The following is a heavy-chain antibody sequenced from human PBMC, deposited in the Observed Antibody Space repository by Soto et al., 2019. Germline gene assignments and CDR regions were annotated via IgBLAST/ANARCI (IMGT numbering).Heavy chain of an antibody. D-gene: IGHD6-19*01. CDR1: GGSFSGYY. V-gene: IGHV4-34*01. Sequence: SETLSLTCAVYGGSFSGYYWSWIRQPPGKGLEWIGEINHSGSTNYNPSLKSRATISVDTSKNQFSLKLSSVTAADTAVYYCARYYGYSSGWTYYYYYGMDVWGQGTTVT. CDR2: INHSGST. J-gene: IGHJ6*02. CDR3: ARYYGYSSGWTYYYYYGMDV.